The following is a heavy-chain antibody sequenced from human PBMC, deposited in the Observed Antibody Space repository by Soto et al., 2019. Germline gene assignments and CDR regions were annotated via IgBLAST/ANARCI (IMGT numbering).Heavy chain of an antibody. CDR3: ARDRGSGWSNPYYSYGMDV. D-gene: IGHD6-19*01. CDR2: IYYSGST. CDR1: GVSISSYY. V-gene: IGHV4-59*01. Sequence: SETLSLTCTVSGVSISSYYWSWIRQPPGKGLEWIGYIYYSGSTNYNPSLKSRVTISVDTSKNQFSLKLSSVTAADTAVYYCARDRGSGWSNPYYSYGMDVWGQGTTVTVSS. J-gene: IGHJ6*02.